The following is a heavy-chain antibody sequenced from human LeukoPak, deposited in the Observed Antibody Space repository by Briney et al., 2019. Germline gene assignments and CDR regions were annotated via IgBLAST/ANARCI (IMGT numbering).Heavy chain of an antibody. J-gene: IGHJ4*02. CDR3: VRLCWGNQLAGFDS. D-gene: IGHD3-10*02. Sequence: PSETLSLTCTVSGGSISSSSYYWGWIRQPPGKGLEWVANMRRDGNEIYYLDSVRGRFTISRDNAKNSLYLQMNSLRAEDTAVYYCVRLCWGNQLAGFDSWGQGTLVTVSS. CDR1: GGSISSSSYY. V-gene: IGHV3-7*01. CDR2: MRRDGNEI.